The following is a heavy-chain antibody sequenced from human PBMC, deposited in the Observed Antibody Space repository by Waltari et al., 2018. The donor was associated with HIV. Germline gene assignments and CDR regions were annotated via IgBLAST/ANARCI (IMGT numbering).Heavy chain of an antibody. CDR2: ITSSGGRT. D-gene: IGHD6-19*01. CDR1: GTNFPTSG. V-gene: IGHV3-23*01. J-gene: IGHJ4*02. Sequence: VQMLESGGDLVQPGGSLRLSCAGSGTNFPTSGLGWGRQAPGKGLEWMSAITSSGGRTYYAESVKGRFIISRDNSKKTVTLQLKNLRLGDTAMYYCATCNIGSGWYLKSPIRIWGQGTLVTVS. CDR3: ATCNIGSGWYLKSPIRI.